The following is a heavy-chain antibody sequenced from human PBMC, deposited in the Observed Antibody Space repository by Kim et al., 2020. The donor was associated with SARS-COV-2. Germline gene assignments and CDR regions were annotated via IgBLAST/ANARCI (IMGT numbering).Heavy chain of an antibody. CDR1: GDSVSSNSVA. Sequence: SHTLSLTCAISGDSVSSNSVAWNWIRQSPSRGLEWLGRTFFRSKWYSDYAISVRGRVIINADTSKNQFSLHLNSVTPDDTALYYCVRGAHMLPFDFWGQGTVVTVTS. J-gene: IGHJ4*02. CDR2: TFFRSKWYS. D-gene: IGHD3-10*02. V-gene: IGHV6-1*01. CDR3: VRGAHMLPFDF.